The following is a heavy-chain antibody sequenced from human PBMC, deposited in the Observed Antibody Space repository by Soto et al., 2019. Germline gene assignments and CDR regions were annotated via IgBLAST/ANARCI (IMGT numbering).Heavy chain of an antibody. D-gene: IGHD2-15*01. CDR1: GYTFTGYY. CDR3: AAARATIACLWGMDD. CDR2: MNPNRGGT. Sequence: AAVKVCCKASGYTFTGYYMHWVRQAPGQRPEWMGWMNPNRGGTNYAQKFQGRVTMTRDTPISTAYMEPSRLRSDDTAVYYCAAARATIACLWGMDDWGQVTTVTV. J-gene: IGHJ6*02. V-gene: IGHV1-2*02.